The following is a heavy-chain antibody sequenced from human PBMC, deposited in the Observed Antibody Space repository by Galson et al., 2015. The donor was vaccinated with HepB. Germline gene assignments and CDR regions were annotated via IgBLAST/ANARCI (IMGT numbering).Heavy chain of an antibody. Sequence: SVKVSCKASGYTFTGYHMHWVRQAPGQGLEWMGRINPNSGGTNYAQKFQGRVTMTRDTSISTAYMELSRLRSDDTAVYYCARDIVVVPAATNWFDPWGQGTLVTVSS. CDR3: ARDIVVVPAATNWFDP. CDR2: INPNSGGT. D-gene: IGHD2-2*01. V-gene: IGHV1-2*06. CDR1: GYTFTGYH. J-gene: IGHJ5*02.